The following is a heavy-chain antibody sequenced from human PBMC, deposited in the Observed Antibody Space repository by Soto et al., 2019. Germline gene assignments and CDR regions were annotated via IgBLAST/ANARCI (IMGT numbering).Heavy chain of an antibody. CDR1: VGSISSGFYY. D-gene: IGHD3-22*01. CDR2: IYSSWAT. Sequence: PSETLSFTCSVSVGSISSGFYYWSWVRQRPGMGLEWIGYIYSSWATYYHPSLKSRVNVSVDTSKNQLSLTLSSVTASDTAVYYCVRDYDNSHFFSFGHWGKGTRLTGSS. V-gene: IGHV4-31*03. J-gene: IGHJ4*02. CDR3: VRDYDNSHFFSFGH.